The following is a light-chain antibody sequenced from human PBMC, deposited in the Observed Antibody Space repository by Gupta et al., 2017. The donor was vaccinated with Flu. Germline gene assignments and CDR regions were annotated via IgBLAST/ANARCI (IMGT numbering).Light chain of an antibody. CDR1: SANIGSNT. CDR3: EAWEDSRSGRWV. CDR2: SSD. Sequence: WAGSSANIGSNTVHCYQHRPGAAPNLLIHSSDDRHRGGADRFSGSKSGTSAAVTISGLQAQEEGDYYCEAWEDSRSGRWVFGGGTRLTVL. V-gene: IGLV1-44*01. J-gene: IGLJ3*02.